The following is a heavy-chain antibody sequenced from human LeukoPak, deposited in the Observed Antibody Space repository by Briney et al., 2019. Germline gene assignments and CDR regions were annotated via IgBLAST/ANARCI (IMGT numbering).Heavy chain of an antibody. D-gene: IGHD5-24*01. CDR1: GFTFSSYS. V-gene: IGHV3-48*02. CDR3: ARGLVFIHYRDGYNPGDY. Sequence: GGSLRLSCAASGFTFSSYSMNWVRQAPGKGLEWVSYISSSSSTIYYADSAKGRFTISRDNAKNSLYLQMNSLRDEDTAVYYCARGLVFIHYRDGYNPGDYWGQGTLVTVSS. CDR2: ISSSSSTI. J-gene: IGHJ4*02.